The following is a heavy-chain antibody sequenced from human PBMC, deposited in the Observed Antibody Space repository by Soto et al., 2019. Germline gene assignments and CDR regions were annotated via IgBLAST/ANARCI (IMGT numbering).Heavy chain of an antibody. CDR1: GFTFRSYA. CDR2: ISYDGSDK. V-gene: IGHV3-30-3*01. CDR3: ARDSSPTGYCSSTSCQTDWFDP. D-gene: IGHD2-2*01. J-gene: IGHJ5*02. Sequence: QVQLVESGGGVVQPGRSLRLSCAASGFTFRSYAMHWVRQAPGKGLEWVAVISYDGSDKYYADSVKGRFTISRDNSKNTLYLQRNSLRAEDTAVYYCARDSSPTGYCSSTSCQTDWFDPWGQGTQVTVSS.